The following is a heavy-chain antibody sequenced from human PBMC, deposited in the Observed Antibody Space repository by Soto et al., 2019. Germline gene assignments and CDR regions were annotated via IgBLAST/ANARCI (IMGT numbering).Heavy chain of an antibody. J-gene: IGHJ3*02. V-gene: IGHV3-30*18. CDR1: GFTFSSYG. CDR2: ISYDGSNK. CDR3: AKDTNQEGAFDI. Sequence: QVQLVESGGGGVQPGRSLRLSCAASGFTFSSYGMPWVRRAPGKGLEWGAVISYDGSNKYYADSVKGRFTISRDNSKNTLYLQMNSLRAEDTAVYYCAKDTNQEGAFDIWGQGTMVTVSS.